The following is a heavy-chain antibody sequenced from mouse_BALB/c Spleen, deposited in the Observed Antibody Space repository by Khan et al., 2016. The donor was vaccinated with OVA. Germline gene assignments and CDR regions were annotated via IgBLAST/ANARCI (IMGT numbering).Heavy chain of an antibody. J-gene: IGHJ2*01. Sequence: EVQLQESGPGLVKPSQSLSLTCTVTGYSIIRGYGWNWIRQFPGNKLEWMGYISYSGSTNYNPSLKSRISITRDTSKNQFFLQLNSVTTEDTATYYCARTARIKYWGQGTTLTVSS. V-gene: IGHV3-2*02. CDR2: ISYSGST. D-gene: IGHD1-2*01. CDR3: ARTARIKY. CDR1: GYSIIRGYG.